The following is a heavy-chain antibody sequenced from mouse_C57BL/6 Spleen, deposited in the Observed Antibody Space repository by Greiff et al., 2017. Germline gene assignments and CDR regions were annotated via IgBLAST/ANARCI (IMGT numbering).Heavy chain of an antibody. Sequence: QVQLKQSGAELAKPGASVKLSCKASGYTFTSYWMHWVKQRPGQGLEWIGYINPSSGYTKYNQKFKDKATLTADKSSSTAYMQLSSLTYEDSAVYYCARGADYYGSSYGGYYYAMDYWGQGTSVTVSS. J-gene: IGHJ4*01. CDR3: ARGADYYGSSYGGYYYAMDY. CDR1: GYTFTSYW. D-gene: IGHD1-1*01. V-gene: IGHV1-7*01. CDR2: INPSSGYT.